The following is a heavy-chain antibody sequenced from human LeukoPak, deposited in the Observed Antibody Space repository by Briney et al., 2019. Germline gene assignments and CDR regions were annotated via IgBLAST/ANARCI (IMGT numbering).Heavy chain of an antibody. Sequence: GGSLRLSCAASGFTFSNYYMSWIRQAPGKGLEWVSFISSSGTTIYYADSVKGRFTISRDNAKNSLYLQMNSLRAEDTAVYYCARKISSGYYGDYWGQGTLVTVSS. CDR1: GFTFSNYY. J-gene: IGHJ4*02. V-gene: IGHV3-11*04. D-gene: IGHD3-22*01. CDR3: ARKISSGYYGDY. CDR2: ISSSGTTI.